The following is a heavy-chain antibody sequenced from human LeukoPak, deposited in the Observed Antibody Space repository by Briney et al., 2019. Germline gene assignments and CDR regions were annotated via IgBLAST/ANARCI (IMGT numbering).Heavy chain of an antibody. CDR1: GFTFSNYW. J-gene: IGHJ5*02. V-gene: IGHV3-7*05. CDR3: ARASDPWLQLT. Sequence: GGSLRLSCAASGFTFSNYWMIWVRQAPGKGLEWVGNIKQDGSEKRYADSVRGRFSISRDNAQTSLYLQMNSLRAEDTAVCYCARASDPWLQLTWGQGTLVTVSS. D-gene: IGHD5-24*01. CDR2: IKQDGSEK.